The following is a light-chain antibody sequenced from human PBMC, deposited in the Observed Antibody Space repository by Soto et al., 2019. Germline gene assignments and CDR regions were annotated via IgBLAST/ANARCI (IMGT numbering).Light chain of an antibody. CDR2: TGS. CDR3: QQAASFPIT. V-gene: IGKV1-12*01. CDR1: QGIKNW. Sequence: DIQMTQSPSYVSASVGDRVTIICRASQGIKNWLAWYQQKPGKAPNLLIYTGSSLQSGVPSRFSGSGSGTGFTLTINSLQPEDFATYYCQQAASFPITFGQGTRLEIK. J-gene: IGKJ5*01.